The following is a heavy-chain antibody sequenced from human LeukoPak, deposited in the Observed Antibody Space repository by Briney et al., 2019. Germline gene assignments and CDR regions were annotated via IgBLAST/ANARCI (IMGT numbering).Heavy chain of an antibody. CDR1: GLTFSSYE. Sequence: NSGGSVRLSCAASGLTFSSYEMNWDRDAPGKGLEWVSSISSSSSYIYYADSVKGRFTISRDNAKNSLYLHMNNLRAEDTAVYYCARGARDGGHSPYNYWGQGTLVTVSS. CDR2: ISSSSSYI. V-gene: IGHV3-21*01. CDR3: ARGARDGGHSPYNY. D-gene: IGHD4-23*01. J-gene: IGHJ4*02.